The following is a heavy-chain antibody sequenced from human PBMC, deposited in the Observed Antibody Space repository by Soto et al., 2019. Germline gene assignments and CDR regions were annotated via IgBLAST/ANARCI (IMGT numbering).Heavy chain of an antibody. D-gene: IGHD3-10*01. CDR2: INPFDGSR. J-gene: IGHJ4*02. Sequence: GASVKVSCKASGYIFTGYYIHWVRQAPGQGLEWMGWINPFDGSRMFAQSFQGRVTMTRDTSTSTVYMEVSSLRSEDTAVYYCSRVDPGETSPFAHWGQGTLVTVSS. V-gene: IGHV1-46*03. CDR3: SRVDPGETSPFAH. CDR1: GYIFTGYY.